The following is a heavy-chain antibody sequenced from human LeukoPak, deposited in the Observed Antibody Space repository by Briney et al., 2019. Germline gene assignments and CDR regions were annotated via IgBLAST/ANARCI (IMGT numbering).Heavy chain of an antibody. Sequence: GGSLRLSCAASGFTFSNFWMTWVRQAPGKGLEWVANINQDGNDKYYVDSVKGRFTMSRDNAKNSLYLQMNSLRAEDTAVYYCAKDLTTTRRYFDYWGQGTLVTVSS. CDR2: INQDGNDK. J-gene: IGHJ4*02. CDR3: AKDLTTTRRYFDY. V-gene: IGHV3-7*03. CDR1: GFTFSNFW. D-gene: IGHD1-1*01.